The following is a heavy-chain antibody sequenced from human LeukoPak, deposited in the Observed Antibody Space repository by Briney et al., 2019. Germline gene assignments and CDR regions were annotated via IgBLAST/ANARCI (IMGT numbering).Heavy chain of an antibody. D-gene: IGHD2-2*01. CDR3: ARQELGYCSSTSCYRPFDY. J-gene: IGHJ4*02. V-gene: IGHV4-39*01. Sequence: SETLSLTCAVYGGSFSGYYWGWIRQPPGKGLEWIGSIYYSGSTYYNPSLKSRVTISVDTSKNQFSLKLSSVTAADTAVYYCARQELGYCSSTSCYRPFDYWGQGTLVTVSS. CDR2: IYYSGST. CDR1: GGSFSGYY.